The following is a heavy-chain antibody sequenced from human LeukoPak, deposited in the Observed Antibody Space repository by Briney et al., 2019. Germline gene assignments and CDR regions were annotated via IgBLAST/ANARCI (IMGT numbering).Heavy chain of an antibody. CDR2: MSGSGSST. CDR3: ARKGPYYDFWSGYYTDY. D-gene: IGHD3-3*01. J-gene: IGHJ4*02. CDR1: GFTFKTYA. V-gene: IGHV3-21*01. Sequence: GGSLRLSCAASGFTFKTYAMNWVRQVPGKGPEWVSSMSGSGSSTDYADSVKGRFTISRDNAKNSLYLQMNSLRAEDTAVYYCARKGPYYDFWSGYYTDYWGQGTLVTVSS.